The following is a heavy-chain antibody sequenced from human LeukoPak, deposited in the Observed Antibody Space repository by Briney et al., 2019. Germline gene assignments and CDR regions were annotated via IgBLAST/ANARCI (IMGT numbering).Heavy chain of an antibody. CDR2: ISAYNGNT. D-gene: IGHD1-26*01. J-gene: IGHJ4*02. CDR3: ARVGGIVGATMDFDY. V-gene: IGHV1-18*01. CDR1: GDTFTFTNYA. Sequence: ASVKVSCKASGDTFTFTNYAISWVRQAPGQGLEWMGWISAYNGNTNYAQKLQGRVTMTTDTPTSTAYMELRSLRSDDTAVYYCARVGGIVGATMDFDYWGQGTLVTVSS.